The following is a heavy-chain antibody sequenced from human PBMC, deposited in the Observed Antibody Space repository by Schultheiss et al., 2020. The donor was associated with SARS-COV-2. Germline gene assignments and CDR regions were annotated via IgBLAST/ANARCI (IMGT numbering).Heavy chain of an antibody. CDR3: AKYESGTMEDY. J-gene: IGHJ4*02. V-gene: IGHV4-59*05. D-gene: IGHD1-7*01. Sequence: SQTLSLTCALYGGSFSGYLWSWIRQPPGKGLEWIGSIYYNGNTFYNPSLKSRVSMSVVSSKNQFSLRLTSVTAADTAMYYCAKYESGTMEDYWGQGILVTVSS. CDR1: GGSFSGYL. CDR2: IYYNGNT.